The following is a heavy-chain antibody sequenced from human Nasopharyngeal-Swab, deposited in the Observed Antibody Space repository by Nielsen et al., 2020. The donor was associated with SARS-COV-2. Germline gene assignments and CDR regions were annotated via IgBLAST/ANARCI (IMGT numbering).Heavy chain of an antibody. V-gene: IGHV4-34*01. J-gene: IGHJ6*03. Sequence: GSLRLSCAVYGGSFSGYYWSWIRQPPGKGLEWIGEINHSGSTNYNPSLKSRVTISVDTSKNQFSLKLSSVTAADTAVYYCARRQLAYYYYYMDVWGKGTTVTVSS. CDR1: GGSFSGYY. CDR3: ARRQLAYYYYYMDV. D-gene: IGHD6-6*01. CDR2: INHSGST.